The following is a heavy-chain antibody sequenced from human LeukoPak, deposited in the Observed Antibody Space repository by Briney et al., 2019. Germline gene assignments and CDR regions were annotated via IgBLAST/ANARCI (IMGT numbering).Heavy chain of an antibody. CDR1: GFTFSCCG. CDR3: AKDRGAAGRGDFDY. CDR2: VRNDGSDK. V-gene: IGHV3-30*02. D-gene: IGHD6-13*01. J-gene: IGHJ4*02. Sequence: PGGSLRLSCAASGFTFSCCGIHWVRQAPGKGLEWVTFVRNDGSDKYYADSVKGRFTISRDNSKNTVYLQMNSLRAEDTAVYYCAKDRGAAGRGDFDYWGQGTLVTVSS.